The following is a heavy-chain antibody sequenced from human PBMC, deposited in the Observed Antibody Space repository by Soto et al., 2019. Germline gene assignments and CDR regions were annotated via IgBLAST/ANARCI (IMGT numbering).Heavy chain of an antibody. CDR3: ARDTWAGGGSFPFDY. Sequence: PGGSLRRSCSASGFTFSSYEMNWVRHAPGKGLEWVSYISSSGSSIYYADSVKGRFTISRDNAKNSVYLQMNSLRAEDTAVYYCARDTWAGGGSFPFDYWGQGTLVTVSS. CDR2: ISSSGSSI. V-gene: IGHV3-48*03. J-gene: IGHJ4*02. D-gene: IGHD2-15*01. CDR1: GFTFSSYE.